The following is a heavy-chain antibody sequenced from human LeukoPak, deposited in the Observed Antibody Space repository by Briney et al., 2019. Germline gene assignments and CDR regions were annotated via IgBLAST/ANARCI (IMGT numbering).Heavy chain of an antibody. J-gene: IGHJ4*02. CDR1: GFTFSNYA. D-gene: IGHD5-18*01. CDR2: ISYDGNDK. CDR3: ARDRDTAMGL. V-gene: IGHV3-30-3*01. Sequence: GRSLRLSCATSGFTFSNYAMHWVRQAPGKGLEWVAIISYDGNDKYYTDSVKGRFTISRDKSKNTLYLQMNSLRAEDTAVYYCARDRDTAMGLWGQGTLVTVSS.